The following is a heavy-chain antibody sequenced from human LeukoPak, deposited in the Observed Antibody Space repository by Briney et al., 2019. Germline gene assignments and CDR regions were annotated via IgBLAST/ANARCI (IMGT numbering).Heavy chain of an antibody. CDR3: ARGGAGYCSGGYCYFDY. Sequence: GGSLRLSCAASGFTFSSYGMHWVHQAPGKGLEWVAVISYDGSNKYYADSVKGRFTISRDNSKNTLYLQMNSLRAEDTAVYYCARGGAGYCSGGYCYFDYWGQGTLVTVSS. CDR2: ISYDGSNK. J-gene: IGHJ4*02. D-gene: IGHD2-15*01. V-gene: IGHV3-30*03. CDR1: GFTFSSYG.